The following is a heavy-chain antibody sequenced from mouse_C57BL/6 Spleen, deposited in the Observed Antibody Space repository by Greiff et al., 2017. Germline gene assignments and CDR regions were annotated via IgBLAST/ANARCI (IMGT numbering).Heavy chain of an antibody. CDR1: GYTFTSYW. J-gene: IGHJ2*01. V-gene: IGHV1-52*01. D-gene: IGHD2-4*01. Sequence: QVQLQQPGAELVRPGSSVKLSCKASGYTFTSYWMHWVQQRPIQGLEWIGNIDPSDSATHYNQKFKDKATLTVDKSSSTAYMQLSSLTSEDSAVYYCARRGDYEDYWGQGTTLTVSS. CDR3: ARRGDYEDY. CDR2: IDPSDSAT.